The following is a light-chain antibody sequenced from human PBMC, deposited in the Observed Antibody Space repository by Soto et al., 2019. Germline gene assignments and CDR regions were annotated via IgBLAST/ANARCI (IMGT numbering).Light chain of an antibody. CDR2: AAS. CDR3: QQSYSTLFT. CDR1: QSISSY. V-gene: IGKV1-39*01. J-gene: IGKJ3*01. Sequence: IPMTQSPSSLSASVGGSVTITCRASQSISSYLNWYQQKPGKAPKLLIYAASSLQSGVPARFSGSGSGTDFTLTISSLQPEDFATYYCQQSYSTLFTFGPGTKGDIK.